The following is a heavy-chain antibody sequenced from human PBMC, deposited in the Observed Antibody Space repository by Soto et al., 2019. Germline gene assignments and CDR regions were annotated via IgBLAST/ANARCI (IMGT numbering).Heavy chain of an antibody. CDR2: IIPIFGTA. CDR1: GGTFSSYA. V-gene: IGHV1-69*01. Sequence: QVQLVQSGAEVKKPGSSVKVSCKASGGTFSSYAISWVRQAPGQGLEWMGGIIPIFGTANYAQKFQGRVTITADESTSTAYMELSSLRSEDTAVYYCARGEIPVTDPYYYYYGMDVWGQGTTVTVSS. J-gene: IGHJ6*02. D-gene: IGHD4-4*01. CDR3: ARGEIPVTDPYYYYYGMDV.